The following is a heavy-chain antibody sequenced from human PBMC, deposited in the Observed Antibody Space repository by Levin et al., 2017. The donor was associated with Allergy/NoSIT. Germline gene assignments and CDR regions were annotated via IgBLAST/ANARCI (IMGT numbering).Heavy chain of an antibody. J-gene: IGHJ6*02. CDR1: GFTFTDYG. Sequence: GGSLRLSCAVSGFTFTDYGMSWVRQAPGKGLEWVSSISWNGYTVGYADSVKGRFTISRDDANYSLHLQMNSLRAEDTAFYFCARETLPFSPSSYFGLDVWGQGTTVTVSS. D-gene: IGHD2-2*01. V-gene: IGHV3-20*04. CDR2: ISWNGYTV. CDR3: ARETLPFSPSSYFGLDV.